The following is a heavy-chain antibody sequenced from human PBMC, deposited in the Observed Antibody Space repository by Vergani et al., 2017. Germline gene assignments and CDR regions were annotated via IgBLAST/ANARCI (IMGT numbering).Heavy chain of an antibody. J-gene: IGHJ4*02. Sequence: QVQLVESGGGVVQRGGSLRLSCATSGFTLSNYDMQWIRQGRGKGLEFVAFIQFDGSNQYYADSVKGRFTLSRDFSNNKLYLQMNSLRTDDTATYYCAKHFRGWGMDYWGQGTQVIVSS. CDR3: AKHFRGWGMDY. CDR2: IQFDGSNQ. CDR1: GFTLSNYD. V-gene: IGHV3-30*02. D-gene: IGHD3-16*01.